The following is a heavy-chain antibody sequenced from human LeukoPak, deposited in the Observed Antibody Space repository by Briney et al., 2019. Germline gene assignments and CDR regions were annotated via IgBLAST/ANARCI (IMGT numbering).Heavy chain of an antibody. D-gene: IGHD3-10*01. Sequence: GGSLRLSCAASGFTFSSYAMAWVRQAPGKGPEWVSSIDGDGDDKYYADFEKGRLTISRDNSKNTLYVQMNSLRAGDTAQYFCAKYYYGSGNHYAFDIWGQGTMVTVS. CDR3: AKYYYGSGNHYAFDI. V-gene: IGHV3-23*01. J-gene: IGHJ3*02. CDR2: IDGDGDDK. CDR1: GFTFSSYA.